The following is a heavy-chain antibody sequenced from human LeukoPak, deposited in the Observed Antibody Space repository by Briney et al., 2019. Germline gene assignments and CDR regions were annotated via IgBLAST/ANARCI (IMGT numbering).Heavy chain of an antibody. J-gene: IGHJ4*02. Sequence: GGSLRLSCAASVFTFSGYSMSWVREAPGKGPGWGSTISGSGDATYYADSVKGRFTISRDNSKNTLYVQMNSLRAEDTAVYYCAKDRQSRGSLGFDYWGQGALVIVSS. D-gene: IGHD3-22*01. CDR2: ISGSGDAT. CDR1: VFTFSGYS. V-gene: IGHV3-23*01. CDR3: AKDRQSRGSLGFDY.